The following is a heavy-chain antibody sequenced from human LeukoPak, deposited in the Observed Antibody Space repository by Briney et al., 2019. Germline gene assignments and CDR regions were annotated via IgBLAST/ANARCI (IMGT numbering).Heavy chain of an antibody. J-gene: IGHJ4*02. V-gene: IGHV1-69*05. CDR2: IIPIFGTA. Sequence: GASVKVSCKASVGTFSSYAISWVRQAPGQGLEWMGRIIPIFGTANYAQKFQGRVTITTDESTSTAYMELSSLRSEDTAVYYCARRRFSAYYFDYWGQGNLVTVSS. CDR1: VGTFSSYA. CDR3: ARRRFSAYYFDY.